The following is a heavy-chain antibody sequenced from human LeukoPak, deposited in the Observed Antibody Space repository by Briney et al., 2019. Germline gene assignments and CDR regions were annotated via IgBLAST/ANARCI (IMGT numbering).Heavy chain of an antibody. V-gene: IGHV3-48*03. CDR1: GFTSSSYE. CDR3: ARDNYDSSGYYFD. D-gene: IGHD3-22*01. Sequence: PGGSLRLSCAASGFTSSSYEMNWVRQAPGKGLEWVSYISSSGITTHYADSVKGRFTISRDNAKKSLYLQMNSLRAEDTAVYYCARDNYDSSGYYFDWGQGTLVTVSS. CDR2: ISSSGITT. J-gene: IGHJ4*02.